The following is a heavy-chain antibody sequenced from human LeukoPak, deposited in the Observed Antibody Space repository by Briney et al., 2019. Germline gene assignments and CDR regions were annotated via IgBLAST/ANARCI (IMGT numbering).Heavy chain of an antibody. V-gene: IGHV3-30-3*01. CDR3: ARDLITFGGFDY. Sequence: GGSLRLSCAASGFTFSSYAMHWVRQAPGKGLEWVAVISYDGSNKYYADSVKGRFTISRDNSKNTLYLQMNSLRAEDTAVYYCARDLITFGGFDYWGQGTLVTVSS. CDR2: ISYDGSNK. J-gene: IGHJ4*02. CDR1: GFTFSSYA. D-gene: IGHD3-16*01.